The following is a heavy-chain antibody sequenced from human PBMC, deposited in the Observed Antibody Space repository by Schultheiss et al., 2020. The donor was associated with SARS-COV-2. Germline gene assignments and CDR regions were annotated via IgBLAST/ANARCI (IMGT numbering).Heavy chain of an antibody. CDR1: SGSISPFY. Sequence: ETLSLTCTVSSGSISPFYWSWIRQHPGKGLEWIGYIYYSGSTYYNPSLKSRVTISVDTSKNQFSLKLSSVTAADTAVYYCAREWADIVATMDYWGQGTLVTVSS. CDR2: IYYSGST. V-gene: IGHV4-59*01. D-gene: IGHD5-12*01. CDR3: AREWADIVATMDY. J-gene: IGHJ4*02.